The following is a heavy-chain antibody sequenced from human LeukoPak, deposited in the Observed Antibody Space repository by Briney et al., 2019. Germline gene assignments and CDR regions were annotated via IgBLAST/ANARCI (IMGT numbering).Heavy chain of an antibody. D-gene: IGHD4-17*01. CDR1: GFTFNRDG. V-gene: IGHV3-30*02. Sequence: QAGGSLRLSCAASGFTFNRDGMHWVRQAPGKGLEWVAFIRYDGSNKYYADSVKGRFTISRDNSKNTLYLQMNSLRAEDTAVYYCAKDRGYGDYLFDYWGQGTLVTVSS. CDR3: AKDRGYGDYLFDY. CDR2: IRYDGSNK. J-gene: IGHJ4*02.